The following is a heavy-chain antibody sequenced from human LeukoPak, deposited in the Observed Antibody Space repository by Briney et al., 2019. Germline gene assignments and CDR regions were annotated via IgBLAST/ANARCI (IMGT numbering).Heavy chain of an antibody. D-gene: IGHD3-16*01. J-gene: IGHJ4*02. CDR1: GYTFTGYY. V-gene: IGHV1-2*02. Sequence: ASVKVSCKASGYTFTGYYMHWVRQAPGQGLEWMGWINPNSGGTNYAQTFQGRVTMTRDTSISTAYMELSRLRSDDTAVYYCARAFGSTDAGYWGQGSLVTVSS. CDR3: ARAFGSTDAGY. CDR2: INPNSGGT.